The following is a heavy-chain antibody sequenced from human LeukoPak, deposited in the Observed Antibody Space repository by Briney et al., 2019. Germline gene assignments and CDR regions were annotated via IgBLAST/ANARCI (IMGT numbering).Heavy chain of an antibody. CDR1: GGSISSSSYY. D-gene: IGHD5-18*01. V-gene: IGHV4-39*01. J-gene: IGHJ4*02. CDR3: ARHVGTATDYFDY. CDR2: IYYSGSS. Sequence: SETLSLTCTVSGGSISSSSYYWGWIRQPPGKGLEWIGSIYYSGSSYYNPSLKSRVTISVHTSKNQFSLKLSSVTAADTAVYYCARHVGTATDYFDYWGQGTLVTVSS.